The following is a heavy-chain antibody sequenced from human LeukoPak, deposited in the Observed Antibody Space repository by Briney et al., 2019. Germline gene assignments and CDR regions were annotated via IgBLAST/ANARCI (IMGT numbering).Heavy chain of an antibody. V-gene: IGHV3-48*03. CDR2: ISSSGSTI. CDR3: ARVGSGRSGDY. Sequence: GGSLRLSCAASGFTFSSCEMNWVRQAPGKGLEWVSYISSSGSTIYYADSVKGRFTISRDNSKNTLYLQMNSLRAEDTAVYYCARVGSGRSGDYWGQGTLVTVSS. CDR1: GFTFSSCE. D-gene: IGHD6-19*01. J-gene: IGHJ4*02.